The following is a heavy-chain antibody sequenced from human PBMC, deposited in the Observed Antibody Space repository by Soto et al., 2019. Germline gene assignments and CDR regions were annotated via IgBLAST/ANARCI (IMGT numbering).Heavy chain of an antibody. J-gene: IGHJ4*02. CDR2: IYYSGNTYT. D-gene: IGHD2-2*01. CDR1: GGSISSSSYY. CDR3: ARTPKGTSYCRSTSCYLY. V-gene: IGHV4-39*01. Sequence: SETLSLTCTVSGGSISSSSYYWGWIRQPPGKGLEWIGSIYYSGNTYTYYNPSLMSRVTISIDTSKNQFSLQLNSVTAADTAVYYCARTPKGTSYCRSTSCYLYWGQGTLVTVSS.